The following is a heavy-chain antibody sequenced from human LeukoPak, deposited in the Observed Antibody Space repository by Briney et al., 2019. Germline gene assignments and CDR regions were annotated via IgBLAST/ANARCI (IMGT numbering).Heavy chain of an antibody. V-gene: IGHV4-39*07. D-gene: IGHD3-22*01. CDR1: GGSISSSSYY. CDR3: ARAYATTIIYDSSGYYANWFDP. CDR2: IYYSGST. Sequence: SETLSLTCTVSGGSISSSSYYWGWIRQPPGKGLEWIGSIYYSGSTYYNPSLKSRVTISVDTSKNQFSLKLSSVTAADTAVYYCARAYATTIIYDSSGYYANWFDPWGQGTLVTVSS. J-gene: IGHJ5*02.